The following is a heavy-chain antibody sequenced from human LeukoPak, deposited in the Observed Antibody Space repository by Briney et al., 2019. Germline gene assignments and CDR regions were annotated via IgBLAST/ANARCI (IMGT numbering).Heavy chain of an antibody. CDR2: IIPIFGTA. J-gene: IGHJ1*01. D-gene: IGHD3-22*01. CDR3: ARASLGYYDSSGYPAEYFQH. Sequence: GASVKVSCKASGGTFSSYAISWVRQAPGQGREWMGRIIPIFGTANYAQKFQDRVTITTDKSTSTAYMELSSLRSEDSAVYYCARASLGYYDSSGYPAEYFQHWGQGTLVTVSS. V-gene: IGHV1-69*05. CDR1: GGTFSSYA.